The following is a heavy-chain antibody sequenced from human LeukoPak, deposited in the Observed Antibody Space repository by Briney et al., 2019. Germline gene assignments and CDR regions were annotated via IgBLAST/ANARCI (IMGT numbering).Heavy chain of an antibody. V-gene: IGHV3-30*03. CDR3: AREATSEMATMSY. CDR1: GFTFSSYG. Sequence: PGGSLRLSCAASGFTFSSYGMHWVRQAPGKGLEWVAVISYDGSNKYYADSVKGRFTISRDNSKNTLYLQMNSLRAEDTAVYYCAREATSEMATMSYWGQGTLVTVSS. J-gene: IGHJ4*02. D-gene: IGHD5-24*01. CDR2: ISYDGSNK.